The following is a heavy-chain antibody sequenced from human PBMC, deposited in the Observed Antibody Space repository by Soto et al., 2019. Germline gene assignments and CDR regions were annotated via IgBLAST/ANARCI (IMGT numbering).Heavy chain of an antibody. CDR2: ISSSSSYI. J-gene: IGHJ3*01. V-gene: IGHV3-21*01. D-gene: IGHD6-6*01. Sequence: GGSLRLSCAASGFTFSSYSMNWVRQAPGKGLEWVSSISSSSSYIYYADSVKGRFTISRDSAKNSLYLQMNSLRAEDTAVYYCARFLVYSSSTPSTAFYFWGQGTMVTVSS. CDR3: ARFLVYSSSTPSTAFYF. CDR1: GFTFSSYS.